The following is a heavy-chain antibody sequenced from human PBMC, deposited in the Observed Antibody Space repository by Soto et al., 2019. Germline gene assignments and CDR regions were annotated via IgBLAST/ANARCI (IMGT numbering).Heavy chain of an antibody. CDR3: ARDQSRRYCSSTSCYGVDV. V-gene: IGHV4-38-2*02. J-gene: IGHJ6*02. CDR1: GYSISSGYY. D-gene: IGHD2-2*01. CDR2: IYHSGST. Sequence: PSETLSLTCAVSGYSISSGYYWGWIRQPPGKGLEWIGSIYHSGSTYYNPSLKSRVTISVDTSKNQFSLKLSSVTAADTAVYYCARDQSRRYCSSTSCYGVDVWGQGTTVTVSS.